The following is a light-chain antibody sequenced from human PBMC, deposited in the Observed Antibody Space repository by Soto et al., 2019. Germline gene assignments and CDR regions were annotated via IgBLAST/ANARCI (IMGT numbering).Light chain of an antibody. J-gene: IGLJ2*01. CDR1: ALPKQY. CDR3: QSADSSGTYVV. CDR2: KDS. V-gene: IGLV3-25*03. Sequence: YELTKPPSVSVSPGQTARITCSGDALPKQYAYWYQQRPGQAPVLVIYKDSERPSGTPERFSGSSSGTTVTLTISGVQAEDEADYYCQSADSSGTYVVFGEGTKLTVL.